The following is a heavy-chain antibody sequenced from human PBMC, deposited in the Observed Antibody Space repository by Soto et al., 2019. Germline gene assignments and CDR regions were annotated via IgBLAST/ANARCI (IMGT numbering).Heavy chain of an antibody. CDR2: ISYDGSNK. J-gene: IGHJ4*02. CDR1: GFTFSSYG. CDR3: AKDRQKLAVDD. V-gene: IGHV3-30*18. Sequence: QVQLVESGGGVVQPGRSLRLSCAASGFTFSSYGMHWVRQAPGKGLEWVAVISYDGSNKYYADSVKGRFTISRDNSKITLYLQMNSLRAEDTAVYYCAKDRQKLAVDDWGQGTLAIVSS. D-gene: IGHD1-7*01.